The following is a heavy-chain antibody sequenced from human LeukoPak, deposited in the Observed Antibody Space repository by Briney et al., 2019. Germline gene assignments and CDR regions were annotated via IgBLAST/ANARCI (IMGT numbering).Heavy chain of an antibody. V-gene: IGHV3-48*01. CDR2: MSSSSSTI. CDR1: GVTFSSYS. D-gene: IGHD3-10*01. CDR3: ARGGGTMVRGVKSYYYYYYMDV. Sequence: GGSLRLSCAASGVTFSSYSMNWVRQAPGKGLEWVSYMSSSSSTIYYADSVKGRFTISRDNAKNSLYLQMNSLRAEDTAVYYCARGGGTMVRGVKSYYYYYYMDVWGKGTTVTVSS. J-gene: IGHJ6*03.